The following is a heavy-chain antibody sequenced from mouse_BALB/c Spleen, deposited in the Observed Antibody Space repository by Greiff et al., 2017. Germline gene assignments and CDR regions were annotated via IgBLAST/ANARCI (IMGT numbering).Heavy chain of an antibody. CDR1: GFTFTDYY. CDR2: IRNKANGYTT. Sequence: EVKLVESGGGLVQPGGSLRLSCATSGFTFTDYYMRWVRQPQGKALEWLGFIRNKANGYTTEYSASVKGRFTISRDNSQSILYLQMNTLRAEDSATYYCASEALSGIDYWGQGTTLTVSS. J-gene: IGHJ2*01. CDR3: ASEALSGIDY. V-gene: IGHV7-3*02. D-gene: IGHD4-1*01.